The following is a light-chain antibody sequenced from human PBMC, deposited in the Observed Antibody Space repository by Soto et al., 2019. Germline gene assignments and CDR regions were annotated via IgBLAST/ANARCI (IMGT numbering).Light chain of an antibody. J-gene: IGKJ4*01. V-gene: IGKV1-6*01. CDR3: LQDYDYPLT. Sequence: AIQMTQSPSSLSASVGDRVTITCRASQGIRNDLGWYQQRPGKAPKVLIYAASTVQSGVPSRFSGSGYGTDFTLTISSLQPEDFATYYCLQDYDYPLTFCGGTKVEI. CDR1: QGIRND. CDR2: AAS.